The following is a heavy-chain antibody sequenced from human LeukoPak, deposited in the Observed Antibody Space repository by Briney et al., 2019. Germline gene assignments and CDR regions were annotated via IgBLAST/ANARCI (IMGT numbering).Heavy chain of an antibody. J-gene: IGHJ3*02. CDR2: IGTAGDT. Sequence: PGGSLRLSCAASGFTFSSYDMHWVRQATGKGLEWVSAIGTAGDTYYPGSVKGRFTISRENAKNSLYLQMNSLRAGDTAVYYCARGTSSGWFSDAFDTWGQGTMVTVSS. V-gene: IGHV3-13*01. CDR3: ARGTSSGWFSDAFDT. CDR1: GFTFSSYD. D-gene: IGHD6-19*01.